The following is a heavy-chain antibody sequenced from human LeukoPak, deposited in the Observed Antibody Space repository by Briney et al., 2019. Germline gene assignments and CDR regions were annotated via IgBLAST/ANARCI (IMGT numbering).Heavy chain of an antibody. Sequence: SQSLSLTRTVSAGSISSSSYYWGWIRQRSGKGLEWIGSIYYGGSTYYNPSLKSRVTISVDTSRNQFSLTLSSVTAADTAVYYCARVLAVAGISDYWGQGTLVTVSS. CDR1: AGSISSSSYY. V-gene: IGHV4-39*01. J-gene: IGHJ4*02. CDR3: ARVLAVAGISDY. D-gene: IGHD6-19*01. CDR2: IYYGGST.